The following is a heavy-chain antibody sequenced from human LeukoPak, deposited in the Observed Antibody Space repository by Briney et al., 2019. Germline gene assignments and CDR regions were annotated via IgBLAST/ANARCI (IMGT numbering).Heavy chain of an antibody. V-gene: IGHV1-69*04. Sequence: SVKVSCKASGGTFSSYAISWVRQAPGQGLEWMGRIIPILGIANYARKFQGRVTITADKSTSTAYMELSSLRSEDTAVYYCARWLLLDSYYYGMDVWGQGTTVTVSS. D-gene: IGHD2-15*01. J-gene: IGHJ6*02. CDR3: ARWLLLDSYYYGMDV. CDR2: IIPILGIA. CDR1: GGTFSSYA.